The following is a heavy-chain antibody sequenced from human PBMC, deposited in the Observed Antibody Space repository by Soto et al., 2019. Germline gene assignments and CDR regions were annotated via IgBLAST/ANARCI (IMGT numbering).Heavy chain of an antibody. Sequence: QVQLVQSGAEVKKPGSSVKVSCKASGGTFSSYAISWVRQAPGQGLEWMGGITPIFGTANYAQKFQGRVTIPADESTSTAYMELSSLRSEDTAVYYCARERGVGYGAALGYWGQGTLVTVSS. V-gene: IGHV1-69*01. J-gene: IGHJ4*02. D-gene: IGHD4-17*01. CDR3: ARERGVGYGAALGY. CDR1: GGTFSSYA. CDR2: ITPIFGTA.